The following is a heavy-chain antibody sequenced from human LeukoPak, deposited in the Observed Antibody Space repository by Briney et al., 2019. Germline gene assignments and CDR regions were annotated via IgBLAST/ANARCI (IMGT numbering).Heavy chain of an antibody. V-gene: IGHV3-74*01. D-gene: IGHD3-22*01. CDR1: GFTFSSYW. Sequence: GGSLRLSCAVSGFTFSSYWMHWVRHPPGKGLVWVARINSDGSTTSYADPVKGRFTISRDNAKNTLYLQVNSLRAEDTAVYYCARGPSFYDSSAYIYWGQGTLVTVSS. CDR2: INSDGSTT. J-gene: IGHJ4*02. CDR3: ARGPSFYDSSAYIY.